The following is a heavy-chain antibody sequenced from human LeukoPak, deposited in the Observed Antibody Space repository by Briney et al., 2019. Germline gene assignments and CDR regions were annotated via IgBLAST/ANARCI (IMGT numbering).Heavy chain of an antibody. CDR1: GFTFSSYA. CDR3: AREQWLGKMNYFDS. J-gene: IGHJ4*02. D-gene: IGHD6-19*01. CDR2: ISGSGGAT. V-gene: IGHV3-23*01. Sequence: GGSLRLSCAASGFTFSSYAMSWVRQFPGKGLEWVSAISGSGGATYYTDSVKGRFTISRDSSKNTLYLQMNSLRAEDTAVYYCAREQWLGKMNYFDSWAQGTRVTASS.